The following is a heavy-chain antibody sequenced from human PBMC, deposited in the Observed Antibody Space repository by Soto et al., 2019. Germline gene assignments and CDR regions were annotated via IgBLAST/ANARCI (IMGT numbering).Heavy chain of an antibody. Sequence: QVQLVQSGAEVKKPGASVKVSCKASGYTFTSYAMHWVRQAPGQRLEWMGWINAGNGNTKYSQKFQGRVTITRDTSASTAYMELSCLRSEDTAVYYCAMSIVVVTAADYWGQGTLVTVSS. CDR1: GYTFTSYA. V-gene: IGHV1-3*01. J-gene: IGHJ4*02. D-gene: IGHD2-21*02. CDR3: AMSIVVVTAADY. CDR2: INAGNGNT.